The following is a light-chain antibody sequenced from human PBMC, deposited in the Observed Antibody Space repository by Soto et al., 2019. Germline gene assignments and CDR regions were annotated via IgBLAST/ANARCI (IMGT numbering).Light chain of an antibody. CDR3: CSYAGSYTFYV. CDR1: SSDVGGYNY. CDR2: DVS. J-gene: IGLJ1*01. V-gene: IGLV2-11*01. Sequence: QSALTQPRSGSGSPGQSVTISCTGTSSDVGGYNYVSWYQQYPGTAPKLMIYDVSMRPSGVPDRFSGSKSGNTASLTISGLQAEDEADYYCCSYAGSYTFYVFGTGTKLTVL.